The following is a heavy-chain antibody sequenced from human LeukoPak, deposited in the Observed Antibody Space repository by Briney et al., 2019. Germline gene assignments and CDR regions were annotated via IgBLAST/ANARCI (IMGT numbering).Heavy chain of an antibody. CDR2: ISSSSSTI. CDR3: TTVVPAAIVY. Sequence: GGSLRLSCAASGFTFSSYSMNWVRQAPGKGLEWVSYISSSSSTIYYADSVKGRFTISRDNAKNSLYLQMNSLRAEDTAVYYCTTVVPAAIVYWGQGTLVTVSS. CDR1: GFTFSSYS. J-gene: IGHJ4*02. V-gene: IGHV3-48*04. D-gene: IGHD2-2*01.